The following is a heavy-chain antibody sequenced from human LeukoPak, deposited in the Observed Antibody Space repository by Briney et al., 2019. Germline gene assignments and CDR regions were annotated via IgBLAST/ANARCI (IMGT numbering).Heavy chain of an antibody. Sequence: PGGSLRLSCAVSGFSFDDYAMHWVRQAPGKGLEWVSGISWNSGSIGYADSVKGRFTISRDNAKKSLFLQMDSLRPEDTALYCCAKDVSGYSAHFDSWGQGTLVTVSS. V-gene: IGHV3-9*01. D-gene: IGHD5-18*01. CDR2: ISWNSGSI. CDR3: AKDVSGYSAHFDS. CDR1: GFSFDDYA. J-gene: IGHJ4*02.